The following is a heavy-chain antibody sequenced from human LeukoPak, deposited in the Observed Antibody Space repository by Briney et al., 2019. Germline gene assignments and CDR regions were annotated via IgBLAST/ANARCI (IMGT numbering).Heavy chain of an antibody. J-gene: IGHJ4*02. CDR2: IYHSGST. D-gene: IGHD5-12*01. V-gene: IGHV4-30-2*01. CDR1: GGSISSSSYY. CDR3: ASVKVATITHYFDY. Sequence: SETLSLTCTVSGGSISSSSYYWGWIRQPPGKGLEWIGYIYHSGSTYYNPSLKSRVTISVDRSKNQFSLKLSSVTAADTAVYYCASVKVATITHYFDYWGQGTLVTVSS.